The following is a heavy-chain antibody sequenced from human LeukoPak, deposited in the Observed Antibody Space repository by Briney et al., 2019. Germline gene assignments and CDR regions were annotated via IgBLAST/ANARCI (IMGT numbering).Heavy chain of an antibody. J-gene: IGHJ3*02. D-gene: IGHD4-17*01. CDR3: AKDPTAVTPNDAFDI. CDR1: GFPFSSYA. CDR2: ISASGGST. Sequence: GGSLRLSCAASGFPFSSYAMSWVRQAPGKGLEWVSAISASGGSTYYADSVKGRFTISRDNSKNTLYLQMDSLRAEDTAVYYCAKDPTAVTPNDAFDIWGQGTMVTASS. V-gene: IGHV3-23*01.